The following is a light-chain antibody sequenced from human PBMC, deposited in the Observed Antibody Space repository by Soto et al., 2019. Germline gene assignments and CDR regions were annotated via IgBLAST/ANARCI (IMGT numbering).Light chain of an antibody. Sequence: QSVLTQPPSVSGSPGQSVTISCTGTSSDVGRYNRVSWYQQPPGTAPKLMIYDVINRPSGVPDRFSGSKSGNTASLTITGLQAEDEATYHCSLYTSSSTVFGGGTQLTVL. J-gene: IGLJ2*01. V-gene: IGLV2-18*01. CDR3: SLYTSSSTV. CDR2: DVI. CDR1: SSDVGRYNR.